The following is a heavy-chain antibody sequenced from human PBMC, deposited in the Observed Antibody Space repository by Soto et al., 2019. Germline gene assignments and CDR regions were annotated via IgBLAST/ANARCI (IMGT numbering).Heavy chain of an antibody. V-gene: IGHV1-69*12. D-gene: IGHD5-12*01. CDR1: GGTFSSYT. CDR3: ARGNHKWLQLGYFDL. CDR2: IIPIFGTA. J-gene: IGHJ2*01. Sequence: QVQLVQSGAEVKKPGSSVTVSCKASGGTFSSYTISWVRQAPGQGLEWMGGIIPIFGTANYAQKFQGRVTITADEYTSTAYKELSSLRSEDTAVYYCARGNHKWLQLGYFDLWGRGTLVTVSS.